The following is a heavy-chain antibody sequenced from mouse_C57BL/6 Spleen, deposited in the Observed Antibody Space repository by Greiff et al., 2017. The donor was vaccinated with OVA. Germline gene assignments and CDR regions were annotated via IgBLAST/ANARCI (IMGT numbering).Heavy chain of an antibody. CDR1: GYTFTSYW. CDR3: ARKGYWYFDV. Sequence: VHLQQPGAELVRPGSSVKLSCKASGYTFTSYWMHWVKQRPIQGLEWIGNIDPSDSETHYNQKFKDKATLTVDKSSSTAYMQLSSLTSEDSAVYYCARKGYWYFDVWGTGTTVTVSS. J-gene: IGHJ1*03. CDR2: IDPSDSET. V-gene: IGHV1-52*01.